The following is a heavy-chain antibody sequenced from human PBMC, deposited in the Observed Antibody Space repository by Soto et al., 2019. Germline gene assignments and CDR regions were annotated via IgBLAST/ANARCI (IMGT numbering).Heavy chain of an antibody. V-gene: IGHV4-39*01. D-gene: IGHD6-13*01. J-gene: IGHJ4*02. CDR2: IYYSGST. CDR3: ARLRTSAGDYFDY. Sequence: SETLSLTCTVSGGSISSSSYYWGWIRQPPGKGLEWIGSIYYSGSTYYNPSLKSRVTISVDTSKNQFSLKLSSVTAADTAVYYCARLRTSAGDYFDYWGQGTLVT. CDR1: GGSISSSSYY.